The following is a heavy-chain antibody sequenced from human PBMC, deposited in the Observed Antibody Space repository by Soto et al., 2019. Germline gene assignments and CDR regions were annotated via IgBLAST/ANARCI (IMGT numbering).Heavy chain of an antibody. J-gene: IGHJ4*02. CDR2: ITWDGINI. CDR1: GFTFSSYS. D-gene: IGHD2-15*01. Sequence: GGSLSLSCAASGFTFSSYSMNWVRQAPGKGLEWVSLITWDGINIEYADSVRGRFTISRDNSKNSLYLQMNGLRHEDTAFYYCAKDGIAWHWGQGTLVTVSS. CDR3: AKDGIAWH. V-gene: IGHV3-43*01.